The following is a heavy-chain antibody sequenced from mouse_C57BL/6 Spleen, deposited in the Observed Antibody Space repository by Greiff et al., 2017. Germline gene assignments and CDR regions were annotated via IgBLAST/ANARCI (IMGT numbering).Heavy chain of an antibody. CDR3: ARGGDEGYYFDY. Sequence: QVQLQQPGAELVMPGASVKLSCKASGYTFTSYWMHWVKQRPGQGLEWIGEIDPSDSYTNYNQKFKGKSTLTVDKSSCTAYMQLSSLTSEDSAVYYCARGGDEGYYFDYGGEGTTRPVSS. CDR2: IDPSDSYT. CDR1: GYTFTSYW. J-gene: IGHJ2*01. V-gene: IGHV1-69*01.